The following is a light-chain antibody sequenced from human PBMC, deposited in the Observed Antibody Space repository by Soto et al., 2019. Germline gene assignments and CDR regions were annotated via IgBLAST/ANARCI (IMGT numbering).Light chain of an antibody. Sequence: QSVLTQPPSVSGAPGQTVIISCSGSSSNLGAPYDVNWFRQLPGTVPRLLIYGNNNRPSGVPDRFSGSNSGNTATLTISRVEAGDEADYYCQVWDSDVLHHVFGTGTKVTVL. CDR1: SSNLGAPYD. CDR3: QVWDSDVLHHV. V-gene: IGLV1-40*01. CDR2: GNN. J-gene: IGLJ1*01.